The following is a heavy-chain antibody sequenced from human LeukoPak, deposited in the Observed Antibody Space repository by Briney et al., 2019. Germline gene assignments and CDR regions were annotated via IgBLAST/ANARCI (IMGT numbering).Heavy chain of an antibody. D-gene: IGHD6-13*01. CDR2: IRRKSDGGTT. J-gene: IGHJ4*02. CDR1: GFAFRDAW. V-gene: IGHV3-15*01. Sequence: KPGGSLTLSCAASGFAFRDAWMSWVRQAPGKGLEWVGRIRRKSDGGTTDYTAPVKGRFTISRDDSKNTLYLQMNSLKTEDTAVYYCTTYIASGGFDYWGQGTLVTVSS. CDR3: TTYIASGGFDY.